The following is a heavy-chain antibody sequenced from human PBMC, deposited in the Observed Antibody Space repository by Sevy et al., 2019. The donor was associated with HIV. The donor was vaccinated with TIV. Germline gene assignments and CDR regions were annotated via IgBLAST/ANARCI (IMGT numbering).Heavy chain of an antibody. CDR1: GGSISSYY. CDR2: IYYRGST. CDR3: AREGSGITIFGDSATWFDP. Sequence: SETLSLTCTVSGGSISSYYWSWIRQPPGKGLEWIGYIYYRGSTNYNPSLKSRVTISVDTSKNQFSLKLSSVTAADTAVYYCAREGSGITIFGDSATWFDPWGQGTLVTVSS. D-gene: IGHD3-3*01. J-gene: IGHJ5*02. V-gene: IGHV4-59*01.